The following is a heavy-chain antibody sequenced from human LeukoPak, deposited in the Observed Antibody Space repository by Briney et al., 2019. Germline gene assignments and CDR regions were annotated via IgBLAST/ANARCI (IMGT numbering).Heavy chain of an antibody. V-gene: IGHV3-30*18. CDR2: ISYDGSNK. D-gene: IGHD3-10*01. CDR3: AKVPLWFGESYTFDY. J-gene: IGHJ4*02. Sequence: GRSLRLSCAASGFTFSSYGMHWVRQAPGKGLEWVAVISYDGSNKYYADSVKGRFTISRDNSKNTLYLQMNSLRAEDTAVYYCAKVPLWFGESYTFDYWGQGTLVTVSS. CDR1: GFTFSSYG.